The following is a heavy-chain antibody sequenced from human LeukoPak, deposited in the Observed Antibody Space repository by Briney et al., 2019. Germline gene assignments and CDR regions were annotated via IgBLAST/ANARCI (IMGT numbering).Heavy chain of an antibody. CDR2: ISSEDDST. CDR3: AKADCSSSSCYTIDH. CDR1: GFTFDDYA. D-gene: IGHD2-2*02. Sequence: GGSLRPSCAASGFTFDDYAMHWVRQVPGKGLEWVALISSEDDSTKYADSVNGRFTISRDNRKKSLYLQMNSLRGEDTAFYHCAKADCSSSSCYTIDHWGPGTLVTVSS. V-gene: IGHV3-43D*04. J-gene: IGHJ4*02.